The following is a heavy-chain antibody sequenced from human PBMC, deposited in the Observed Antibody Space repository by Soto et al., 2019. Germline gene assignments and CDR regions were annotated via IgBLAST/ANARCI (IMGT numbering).Heavy chain of an antibody. CDR2: IKSKTDGGTT. V-gene: IGHV3-15*01. J-gene: IGHJ4*02. CDR3: TTDISPRYYDFWSGYYLY. CDR1: GFTFSNAW. D-gene: IGHD3-3*01. Sequence: GGSLRLSCAASGFTFSNAWMIWVRQAPGKGLEWVGRIKSKTDGGTTDYAAPVKGRFTISRDDSKNTLYLQMNSLKTEDTAVYYCTTDISPRYYDFWSGYYLYWGQGTLVTVSS.